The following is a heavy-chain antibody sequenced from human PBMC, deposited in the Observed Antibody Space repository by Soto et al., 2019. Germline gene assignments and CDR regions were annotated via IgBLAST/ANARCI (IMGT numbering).Heavy chain of an antibody. V-gene: IGHV4-61*01. D-gene: IGHD3-3*01. CDR1: GGSFKSGSYS. CDR3: ARDFAHFDY. CDR2: VYHTGRT. J-gene: IGHJ4*02. Sequence: SETLSLTCTVSGGSFKSGSYSWSWIRQPPGKGLEWIGYVYHTGRTSYNPSLKSRVSISMDTSKNQFSLNLDSVTAADTAVYFCARDFAHFDYWGQGNLVTVSS.